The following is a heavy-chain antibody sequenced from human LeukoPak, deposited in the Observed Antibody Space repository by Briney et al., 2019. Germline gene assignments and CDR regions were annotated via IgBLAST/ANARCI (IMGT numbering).Heavy chain of an antibody. CDR3: ARELEAGYSSGWYDAFDI. Sequence: GASVKVSCKASGYTFTSYGISWVRQAPGQGLEWMGWISAYNGNTNYAQKLQGRVTMTTDTSTSTAYMELRSLRSDDTAVYYCARELEAGYSSGWYDAFDIWGQGTMVTVSS. D-gene: IGHD6-19*01. V-gene: IGHV1-18*01. CDR1: GYTFTSYG. J-gene: IGHJ3*02. CDR2: ISAYNGNT.